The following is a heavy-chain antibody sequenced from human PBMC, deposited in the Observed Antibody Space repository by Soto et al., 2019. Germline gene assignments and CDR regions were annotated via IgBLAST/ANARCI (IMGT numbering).Heavy chain of an antibody. CDR1: GFTFSSYG. CDR2: ITYDGSNK. D-gene: IGHD3-10*01. J-gene: IGHJ3*02. CDR3: AKDWRESLPGDAFDI. V-gene: IGHV3-30*18. Sequence: QVQLVESGGGVVQPGRSLRLSCAASGFTFSSYGMHWVRQAPGKGLEWVGVITYDGSNKFYADSVKSRFTISRENSKNTLYLQMNSLRAEDTAVYYCAKDWRESLPGDAFDIWGQGTMVTVSS.